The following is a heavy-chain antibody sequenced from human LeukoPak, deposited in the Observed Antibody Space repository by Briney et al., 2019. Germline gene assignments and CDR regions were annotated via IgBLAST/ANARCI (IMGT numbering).Heavy chain of an antibody. CDR3: ARDSFTGYCSGGSCYVRWFDP. V-gene: IGHV1-18*01. CDR2: ISGYNGNT. D-gene: IGHD2-15*01. Sequence: PWASVKVSCKASGYTLTNYGISWVRQAPGQGLEWMGWISGYNGNTNYAQKLQGRVTMTTDTSTSTAYMELRSLRSDDTAVYYCARDSFTGYCSGGSCYVRWFDPWGQGTLVTVSS. J-gene: IGHJ5*02. CDR1: GYTLTNYG.